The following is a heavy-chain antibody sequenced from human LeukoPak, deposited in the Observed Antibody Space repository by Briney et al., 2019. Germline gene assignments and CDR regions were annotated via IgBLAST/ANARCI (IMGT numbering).Heavy chain of an antibody. Sequence: GGSLRLSCAASGFTFSSYSMNWVRQAPGKGLGGVSYISSSSSTIYYADSVKGRFTISRDNAKNSLYLQMNSLRAEDTAVYYCAKAGDTTGYYPAYYYYMDVWGKGTTVTVSS. V-gene: IGHV3-48*04. J-gene: IGHJ6*03. CDR1: GFTFSSYS. CDR3: AKAGDTTGYYPAYYYYMDV. D-gene: IGHD3-22*01. CDR2: ISSSSSTI.